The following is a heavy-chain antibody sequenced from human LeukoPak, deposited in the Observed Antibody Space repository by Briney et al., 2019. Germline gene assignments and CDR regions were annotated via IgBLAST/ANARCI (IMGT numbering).Heavy chain of an antibody. CDR3: ARIITSTWYNEFHC. CDR2: INPNGGGT. J-gene: IGHJ4*02. D-gene: IGHD1-14*01. V-gene: IGHV1-2*02. CDR1: GYTFTDHY. Sequence: GASVKVSCKASGYTFTDHYSHWLRQAPGQGLEYLGWINPNGGGTNFPQKFQGRVTLTIDTSVNTGYMEITKLTSDDTAVYYCARIITSTWYNEFHCWGQGTLVAVSS.